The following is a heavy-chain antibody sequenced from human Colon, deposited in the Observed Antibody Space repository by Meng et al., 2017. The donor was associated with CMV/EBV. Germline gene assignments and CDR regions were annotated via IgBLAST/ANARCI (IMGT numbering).Heavy chain of an antibody. Sequence: SETLSLTCAVSGGSISSSNWWSWVRQPPGKGLEWIGEIYHSGSTNYNPSLKSRVTISVDKSKNQFSLKLRSVTAADTAVYYCARVGIKELPGAFDIWGQGTMVTVSS. CDR2: IYHSGST. V-gene: IGHV4-4*02. J-gene: IGHJ3*02. CDR1: GGSISSSNW. CDR3: ARVGIKELPGAFDI. D-gene: IGHD1-14*01.